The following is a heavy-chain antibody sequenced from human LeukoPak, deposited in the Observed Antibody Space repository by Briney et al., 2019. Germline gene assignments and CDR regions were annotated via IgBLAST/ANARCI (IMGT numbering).Heavy chain of an antibody. D-gene: IGHD3-9*01. Sequence: GGSLRLSCAASGFTVSSNYMSWVRQAPGKGLEWVSVIYSGGSTYYADSVKGRFTISRDNSKNTLYLQMNSLRAEDTAVYYCARIVYDILTGYLQYNWFGPWGQGTLVTVSS. J-gene: IGHJ5*02. CDR3: ARIVYDILTGYLQYNWFGP. CDR2: IYSGGST. V-gene: IGHV3-53*01. CDR1: GFTVSSNY.